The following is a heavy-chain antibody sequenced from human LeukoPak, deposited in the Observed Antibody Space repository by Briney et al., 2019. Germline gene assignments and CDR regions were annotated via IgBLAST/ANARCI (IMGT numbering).Heavy chain of an antibody. D-gene: IGHD1-26*01. CDR2: IYSGGST. CDR3: ARDSLIVGASDRHLNYYGMDV. J-gene: IGHJ6*02. V-gene: IGHV3-53*01. Sequence: GGSLRLSCAASGFTVSSNYMSWARQAPGKGLEWVSVIYSGGSTFYADSVKGRLTISRDNSKNTLYLQMNSLRAEDTAVYYCARDSLIVGASDRHLNYYGMDVWGQGTTVTVSS. CDR1: GFTVSSNY.